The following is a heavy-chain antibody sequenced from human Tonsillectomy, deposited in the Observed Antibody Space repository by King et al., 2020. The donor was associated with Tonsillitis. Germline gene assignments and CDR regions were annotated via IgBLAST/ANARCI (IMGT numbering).Heavy chain of an antibody. CDR3: ARGRRGDSGGYYKNLYWNY. V-gene: IGHV4-59*01. D-gene: IGHD3-22*01. J-gene: IGHJ4*02. CDR1: GGSISSYY. Sequence: VQLQESGPGLVKPSETLSLTCTVSGGSISSYYWSWIRQPPGKGLEWIGYIYYSGSTNYNPSLESRVTISVDTSKNQFSLKLSSVTAADTAVYYCARGRRGDSGGYYKNLYWNYWGQGTLVTVSS. CDR2: IYYSGST.